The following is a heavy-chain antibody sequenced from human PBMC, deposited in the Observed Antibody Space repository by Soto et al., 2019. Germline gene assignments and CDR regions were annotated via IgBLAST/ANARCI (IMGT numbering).Heavy chain of an antibody. J-gene: IGHJ6*03. V-gene: IGHV3-23*01. CDR2: ISGSGGST. D-gene: IGHD5-18*01. Sequence: GGSLRLSCAASGFTFSSYAMSWVRQAPGKGLEWVSAISGSGGSTYYADSVKGRFTISRDNSKNTLYLQMNSLRAEDTAVYYCANTAIWIYYYYYMDVWGKGTTVTVSS. CDR1: GFTFSSYA. CDR3: ANTAIWIYYYYYMDV.